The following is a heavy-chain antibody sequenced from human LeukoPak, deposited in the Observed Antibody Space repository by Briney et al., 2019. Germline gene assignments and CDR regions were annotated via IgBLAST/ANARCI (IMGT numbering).Heavy chain of an antibody. J-gene: IGHJ4*02. V-gene: IGHV4-59*01. CDR2: IYYSGST. Sequence: SEALSLTCTVSGGSISSYYWSWIRQPPGKGLEWIGYIYYSGSTNYNPSLKSRVTISVDTSKSQFSLKLSSVTAADTAVYYCARVYPSGYYYGIFDYWGQGTLVTVSS. CDR1: GGSISSYY. CDR3: ARVYPSGYYYGIFDY. D-gene: IGHD3-22*01.